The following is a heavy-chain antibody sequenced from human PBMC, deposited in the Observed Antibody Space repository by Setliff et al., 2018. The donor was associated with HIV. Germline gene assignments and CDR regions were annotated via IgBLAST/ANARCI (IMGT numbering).Heavy chain of an antibody. J-gene: IGHJ5*02. CDR2: IVPILGIT. CDR3: ASHPGSSIEKPYFDT. V-gene: IGHV1-69*10. CDR1: GGIFSTYA. D-gene: IGHD2-2*01. Sequence: GASVKVSCKASGGIFSTYAISWVRQAPGQGLEWIGGIVPILGITNYAQKFQGRVTITADKSTSTAYMDLSSLRSEDTAVYYCASHPGSSIEKPYFDTWGQGTLVTVSS.